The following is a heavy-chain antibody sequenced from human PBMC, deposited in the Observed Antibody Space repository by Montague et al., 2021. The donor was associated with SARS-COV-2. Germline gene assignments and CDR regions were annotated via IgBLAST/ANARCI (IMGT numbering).Heavy chain of an antibody. D-gene: IGHD2-15*01. Sequence: SETLSLTCTVSRCSISSSSYYWGWIRQPPGKGLELIGNVYNAGTTYYNPSLNSLVTISVDTSKNLFSLNMSSVTAADTAVYYCARTSNLRKSTTGYYYYHAMDVWGQGTTVTVSS. CDR3: ARTSNLRKSTTGYYYYHAMDV. J-gene: IGHJ6*02. CDR2: VYNAGTT. CDR1: RCSISSSSYY. V-gene: IGHV4-39*01.